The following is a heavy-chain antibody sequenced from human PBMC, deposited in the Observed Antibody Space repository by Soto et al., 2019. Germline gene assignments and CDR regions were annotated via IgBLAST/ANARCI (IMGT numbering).Heavy chain of an antibody. J-gene: IGHJ6*02. V-gene: IGHV3-21*01. CDR1: GFTFSSYS. Sequence: EVQLVESGGGLVKPGGSLRLSCAASGFTFSSYSMNWVRQAPGKGLEWVSSISSSSSYIYYADSVKGRFTISRDNAKNSLYLQMNSLRAEDTAVYYCARRGGWLPEKPYYYYYGMDVWGQGTTVTVSS. CDR2: ISSSSSYI. CDR3: ARRGGWLPEKPYYYYYGMDV. D-gene: IGHD5-12*01.